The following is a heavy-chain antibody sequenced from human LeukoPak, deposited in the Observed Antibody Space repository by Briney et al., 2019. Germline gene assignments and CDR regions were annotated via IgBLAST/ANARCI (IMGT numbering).Heavy chain of an antibody. CDR2: IHYSGTT. CDR3: ARNRDGYNSFDY. V-gene: IGHV4-39*07. CDR1: GDSITSNDFY. D-gene: IGHD5-24*01. Sequence: SETLSLTCTVSGDSITSNDFYWGWIRQAPGEGLEWIGSIHYSGTTYYNPSLKSRVTISVDTSKNHFSLKLSSVTAADTAVYYCARNRDGYNSFDYWGQGTLVTVSS. J-gene: IGHJ4*02.